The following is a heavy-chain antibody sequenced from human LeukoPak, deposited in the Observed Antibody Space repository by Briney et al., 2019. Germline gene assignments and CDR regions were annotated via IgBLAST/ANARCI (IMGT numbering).Heavy chain of an antibody. J-gene: IGHJ6*03. D-gene: IGHD4-11*01. V-gene: IGHV1-69*06. CDR1: GGTFSSYA. CDR3: ARSRPTVTTEYYYYMDV. Sequence: SVKVSCKASGGTFSSYAISWVRQAPGQGLEWMGGIIPIFGTANYAQKFQGRVTITADKSTSTAYMELSSLRSEDTAVYYCARSRPTVTTEYYYYMDVWGKGTTVTVSS. CDR2: IIPIFGTA.